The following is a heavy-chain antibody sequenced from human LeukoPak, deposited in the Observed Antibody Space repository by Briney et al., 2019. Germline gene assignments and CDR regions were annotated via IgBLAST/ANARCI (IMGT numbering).Heavy chain of an antibody. V-gene: IGHV4-39*07. Sequence: SETLSLTCTVSGGSISSSSYYWGWIRQPPGKGLEWIGSIYYSGSTYYNPSLKSRVTISVDTSKNQFSLKLSSVTAADTAVYYCARDRNSKDYWGQGTLVTVSS. J-gene: IGHJ4*02. CDR3: ARDRNSKDY. CDR2: IYYSGST. CDR1: GGSISSSSYY. D-gene: IGHD4-23*01.